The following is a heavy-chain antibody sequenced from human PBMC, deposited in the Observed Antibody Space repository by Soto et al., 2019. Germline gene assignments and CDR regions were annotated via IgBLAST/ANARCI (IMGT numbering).Heavy chain of an antibody. J-gene: IGHJ4*02. CDR1: GFTFSNYV. Sequence: LRLSCAASGFTFSNYVIDWVRQAPGKGLVWVSRVSHDGSTTSYADSVKGRFTISRDNSKNTLYLQMNSLRAEDTAVYYCARDRQYSSSWLDYWGQGTLVTVSS. D-gene: IGHD6-13*01. V-gene: IGHV3-74*01. CDR3: ARDRQYSSSWLDY. CDR2: VSHDGSTT.